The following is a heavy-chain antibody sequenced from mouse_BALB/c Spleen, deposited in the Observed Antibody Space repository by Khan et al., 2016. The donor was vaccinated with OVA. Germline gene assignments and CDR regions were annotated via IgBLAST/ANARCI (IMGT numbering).Heavy chain of an antibody. D-gene: IGHD2-1*01. CDR3: ARDGNYMDY. J-gene: IGHJ4*01. Sequence: EVQLQESGPDLVKPSQSLSLTCTVTGYSITSGYSWHWIRQFPGNKLEWMGYIYHSGSINYNPSLKSRFSITREPSKNLFFLQLNSVTTEDTATYYCARDGNYMDYWGQGTSVTVSS. CDR1: GYSITSGYS. V-gene: IGHV3-1*02. CDR2: IYHSGSI.